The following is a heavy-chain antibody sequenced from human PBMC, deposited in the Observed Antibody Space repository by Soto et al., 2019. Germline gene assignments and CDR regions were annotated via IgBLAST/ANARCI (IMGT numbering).Heavy chain of an antibody. Sequence: QVQLVQSGAEVKKPGSSVKVSCKASGGTFSSYAISWLRQAPGQGLEWLGGIIPIFGTANCAQKFQGRDTTTANESASKAFQELSGLRSEDTAVYYCARVRRAIVGATARRPPVASWFDPWGQGTPVTVSS. J-gene: IGHJ5*02. CDR3: ARVRRAIVGATARRPPVASWFDP. V-gene: IGHV1-69*01. D-gene: IGHD1-26*01. CDR1: GGTFSSYA. CDR2: IIPIFGTA.